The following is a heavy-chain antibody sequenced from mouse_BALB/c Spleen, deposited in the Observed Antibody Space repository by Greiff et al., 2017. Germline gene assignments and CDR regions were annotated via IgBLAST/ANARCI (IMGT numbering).Heavy chain of an antibody. CDR3: ARGHGRSYWCAY. Sequence: EVKLVESGGGLVQPGGSRTLPCVASGSPFSSFGMSWVRQTPDKSLDLVATITSKGGSTYYPVTVMGRITISRDTAKNTLYLQMSSLKSEDTAMYYSARGHGRSYWCAYGGQGTLVTVSA. V-gene: IGHV5-6-3*01. CDR1: GSPFSSFG. J-gene: IGHJ3*01. CDR2: ITSKGGST. D-gene: IGHD1-1*01.